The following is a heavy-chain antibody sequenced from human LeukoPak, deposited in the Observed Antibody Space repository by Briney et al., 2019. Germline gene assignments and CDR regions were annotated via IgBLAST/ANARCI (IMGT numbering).Heavy chain of an antibody. CDR1: GYTFTSYD. Sequence: ASVKVSCKASGYTFTSYDINWVRQATGQGLEWMGWMNPNSGNTGYAQKFQGRVTMTRNTSISAAYMELSSLRSEDTAVYYCASVGYSGYAHDYWGQGTLVTVSS. CDR3: ASVGYSGYAHDY. J-gene: IGHJ4*02. D-gene: IGHD5-12*01. CDR2: MNPNSGNT. V-gene: IGHV1-8*01.